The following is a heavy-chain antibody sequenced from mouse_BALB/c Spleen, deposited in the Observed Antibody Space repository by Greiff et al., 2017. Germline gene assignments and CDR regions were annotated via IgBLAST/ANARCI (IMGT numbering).Heavy chain of an antibody. D-gene: IGHD2-4*01. CDR1: GYSFTGYY. CDR3: ARGGDYDVQDAMDY. V-gene: IGHV1S34*01. CDR2: ISCYNGAT. J-gene: IGHJ4*01. Sequence: LVKPGASVKISCKASGYSFTGYYIYWVKQGHGKSLEWIGYISCYNGATSYNQKFKGKATFTVDTSSSTAYMQFNRLTSEDSAVYYCARGGDYDVQDAMDYWGQGTSVTVSS.